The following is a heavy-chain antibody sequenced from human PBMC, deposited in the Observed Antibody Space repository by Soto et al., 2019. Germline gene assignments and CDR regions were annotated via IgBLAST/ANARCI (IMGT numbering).Heavy chain of an antibody. Sequence: PGGSLRLSCAASGFTFRSFTMNWVRQSPGKGLVWVSRISGDGSSTTYADSVRGRFTISRDNAKNTVYLQMDSLRAEDTAVYYCARSLPGTYGAFDLWGQGTMVTVSS. CDR2: ISGDGSST. V-gene: IGHV3-74*03. CDR3: ARSLPGTYGAFDL. CDR1: GFTFRSFT. J-gene: IGHJ3*01. D-gene: IGHD1-7*01.